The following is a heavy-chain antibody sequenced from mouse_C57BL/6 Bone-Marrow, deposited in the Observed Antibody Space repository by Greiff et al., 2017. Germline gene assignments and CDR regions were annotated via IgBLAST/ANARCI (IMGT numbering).Heavy chain of an antibody. V-gene: IGHV1-15*01. D-gene: IGHD1-1*01. Sequence: VQLQQSGAELVRPGASVTLSCKATGYTFTDYEMHWVKQTPVHGLEWIGAIDPETGGTAYNQKFKGKAILTADKSSSTAYMELRSLTSEDSAVYYCTPSSYDFDYWGQGTTLTVSS. J-gene: IGHJ2*01. CDR2: IDPETGGT. CDR3: TPSSYDFDY. CDR1: GYTFTDYE.